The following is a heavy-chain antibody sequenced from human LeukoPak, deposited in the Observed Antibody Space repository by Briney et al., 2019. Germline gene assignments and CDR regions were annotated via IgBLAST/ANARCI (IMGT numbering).Heavy chain of an antibody. J-gene: IGHJ4*02. CDR3: ARDPVIVGAYFDY. Sequence: GASVKVSCKASGYTFTSYDINWVRQATGQGLEWMGWMNPNSGNTGYAQKFQGRVTITRNTSISTAYMELSSLRSEDTAVYYCARDPVIVGAYFDYWGQGTLVTVSS. CDR2: MNPNSGNT. CDR1: GYTFTSYD. V-gene: IGHV1-8*03. D-gene: IGHD1-26*01.